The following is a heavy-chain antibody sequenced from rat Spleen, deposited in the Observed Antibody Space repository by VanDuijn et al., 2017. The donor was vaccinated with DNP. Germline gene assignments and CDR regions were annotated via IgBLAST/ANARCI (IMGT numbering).Heavy chain of an antibody. D-gene: IGHD1-4*01. CDR2: ISTDGGRT. CDR3: ARGNYPGINTFDY. V-gene: IGHV5-58*01. CDR1: GFTFSNYW. Sequence: EVQLVETGGGLVQPGRSLKLSCVASGFTFSNYWMYWVRQAPGKGLEWVASISTDGGRTYYPDSVKGRFTISRDNAKSSLYLQMNGLRSEDTATYYCARGNYPGINTFDYWGQGVMVTVSS. J-gene: IGHJ2*01.